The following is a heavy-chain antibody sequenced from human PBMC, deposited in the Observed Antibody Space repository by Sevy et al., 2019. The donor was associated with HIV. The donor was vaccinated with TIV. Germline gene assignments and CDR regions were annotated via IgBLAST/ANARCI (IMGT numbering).Heavy chain of an antibody. D-gene: IGHD2-15*01. CDR2: ISSGSGTI. V-gene: IGHV3-48*02. Sequence: GGSLRLSCAASGFNCRNYSMTWVRQAPGKGLDWVSYISSGSGTIHYADSVKDRFTISRDNAKNSLFLQMNSLRDEDTAIYYCARPYCSGDDCYSELDYWGQGILVTVSS. CDR1: GFNCRNYS. J-gene: IGHJ4*02. CDR3: ARPYCSGDDCYSELDY.